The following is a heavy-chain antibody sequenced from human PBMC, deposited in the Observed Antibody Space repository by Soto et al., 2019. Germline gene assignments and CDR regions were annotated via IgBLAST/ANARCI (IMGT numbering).Heavy chain of an antibody. Sequence: ASVKVSCKASGYTFTSYDINWVRQATGQGLEWMGWMNPNSGNTGYAQKFQGRVTMTRNTSISTAYMELSSLRSEDTAVYYCARTPPMTTVTTGIAAAIDDYWGQGTLVTVSS. CDR2: MNPNSGNT. V-gene: IGHV1-8*01. CDR1: GYTFTSYD. CDR3: ARTPPMTTVTTGIAAAIDDY. D-gene: IGHD4-4*01. J-gene: IGHJ4*02.